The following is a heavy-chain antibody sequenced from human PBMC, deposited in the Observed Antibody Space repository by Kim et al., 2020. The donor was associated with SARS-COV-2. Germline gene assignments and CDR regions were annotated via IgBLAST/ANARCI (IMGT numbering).Heavy chain of an antibody. J-gene: IGHJ4*02. Sequence: ANSVQSSFTISRDNSKNTLYLQMNSLRAEDTAVYYCARETYYYDSSGLCGGQGTLVTVSS. D-gene: IGHD3-22*01. V-gene: IGHV3-66*01. CDR3: ARETYYYDSSGLC.